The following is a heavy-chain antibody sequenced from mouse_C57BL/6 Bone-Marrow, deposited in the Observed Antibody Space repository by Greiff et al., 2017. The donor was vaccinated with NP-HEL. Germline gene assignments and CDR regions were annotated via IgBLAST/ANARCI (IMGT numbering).Heavy chain of an antibody. V-gene: IGHV1-53*01. CDR2: INPSNGGT. J-gene: IGHJ2*01. Sequence: QVQLKQPGTELVKPGASVKLSCKASGYTFTSYWMHWVKQRPGQGLEWIGNINPSNGGTNYNEKFKSKATLTVDKSSSTAYMQLSSLTSEDSAVYYCARKTTTVVADFDYWGQGTTLTVSS. D-gene: IGHD1-1*01. CDR3: ARKTTTVVADFDY. CDR1: GYTFTSYW.